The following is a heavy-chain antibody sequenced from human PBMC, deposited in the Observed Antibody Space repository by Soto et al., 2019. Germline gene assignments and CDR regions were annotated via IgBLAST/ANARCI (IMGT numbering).Heavy chain of an antibody. V-gene: IGHV3-48*01. CDR1: GFTFSSYS. CDR3: ARVLYGSGCYVFDY. Sequence: EVQLVESGGGLVQPGGSLRLSCAASGFTFSSYSMNWVRQAPGKGLEWVSYISSSSSTIYYADSVKGRFTISRDNAKNSLYLQMNSLRAEDTAVYYCARVLYGSGCYVFDYWGQGTLVTVSS. J-gene: IGHJ4*02. CDR2: ISSSSSTI. D-gene: IGHD3-10*01.